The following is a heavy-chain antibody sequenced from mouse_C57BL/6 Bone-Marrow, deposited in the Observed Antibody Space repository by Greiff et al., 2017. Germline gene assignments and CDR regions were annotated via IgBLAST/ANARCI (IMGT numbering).Heavy chain of an antibody. Sequence: QVQLQQSGAELVRPGTSVKMSCKASGYTFTNYWIGWAKQRPGHGLEWIGDLYPGGGYTNYNEKFKGKATLTADKSSSTAYMQFSSLTSEDSAIYYCARSPPYYYGSSYGWYFDVWGTGTTVTVSS. J-gene: IGHJ1*03. D-gene: IGHD1-1*01. V-gene: IGHV1-63*01. CDR2: LYPGGGYT. CDR1: GYTFTNYW. CDR3: ARSPPYYYGSSYGWYFDV.